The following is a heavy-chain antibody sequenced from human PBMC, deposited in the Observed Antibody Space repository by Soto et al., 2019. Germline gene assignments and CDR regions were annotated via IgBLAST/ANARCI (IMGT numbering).Heavy chain of an antibody. CDR2: IYYSGST. CDR1: GGSISSGGYY. CDR3: ARVHDDFWSGSPLAEYFQH. V-gene: IGHV4-31*03. Sequence: PSETLSLTCTVSGGSISSGGYYWSWIRQRPGKGLEWIGYIYYSGSTYYNPSLKSRVTISVDTSKNQFSLKLSSVTAADTAVYYCARVHDDFWSGSPLAEYFQHWGQGTLVTVS. J-gene: IGHJ1*01. D-gene: IGHD3-3*01.